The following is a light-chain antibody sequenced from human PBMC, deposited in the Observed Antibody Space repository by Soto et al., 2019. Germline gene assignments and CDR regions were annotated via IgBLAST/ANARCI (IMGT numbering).Light chain of an antibody. CDR2: GAS. CDR1: QSVSSSY. J-gene: IGKJ4*01. Sequence: EIVLTQSPGTLSLSPGERATLSCRASQSVSSSYLAWYQQTPGQAPRLLIYGASSRATGIPDRFSGSGSGTDFTLTISKPEPEDFAVYYWQQYGSSPLTFGGGTKVEIK. V-gene: IGKV3-20*01. CDR3: QQYGSSPLT.